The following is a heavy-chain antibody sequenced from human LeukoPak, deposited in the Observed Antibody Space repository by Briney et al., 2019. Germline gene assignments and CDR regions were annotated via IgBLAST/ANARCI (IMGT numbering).Heavy chain of an antibody. CDR1: GYTFTSYG. CDR3: ARDRWNSLYYYYYYGMDV. V-gene: IGHV1-18*01. Sequence: ASVKVSCKASGYTFTSYGISWVRQAPGQGLEWMGWISDYNGNTNYAQKLQGRVTMTTDTSTSTAYMELRSLRSDDTAVYYCARDRWNSLYYYYYYGMDVWGQGTTVTVSS. D-gene: IGHD1/OR15-1a*01. J-gene: IGHJ6*02. CDR2: ISDYNGNT.